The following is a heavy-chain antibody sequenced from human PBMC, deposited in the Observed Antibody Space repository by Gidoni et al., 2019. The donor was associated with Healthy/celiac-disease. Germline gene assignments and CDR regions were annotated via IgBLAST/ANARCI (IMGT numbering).Heavy chain of an antibody. CDR1: GFTFDDYT. D-gene: IGHD3-9*01. V-gene: IGHV3-43*01. Sequence: EVQLVESGGVVVQPGGSLRLYCEASGFTFDDYTMHWVRQAPGKGLEWVSLISWDGGSTYYADSVKGRFTISRDNSKNSLYLQMNSLRTEDTALYYCAKDGGILTAKYTDYFDYWGQGTLVTVSS. CDR2: ISWDGGST. CDR3: AKDGGILTAKYTDYFDY. J-gene: IGHJ4*02.